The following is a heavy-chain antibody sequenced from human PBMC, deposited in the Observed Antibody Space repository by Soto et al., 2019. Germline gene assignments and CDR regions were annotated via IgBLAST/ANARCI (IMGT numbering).Heavy chain of an antibody. CDR3: AKGSTVTTSAGMDV. J-gene: IGHJ6*02. Sequence: GGSLRLSCAASGFTFSGYYMSWFRQAPGKGLEWVSVISGSGGSTYYTDSVKGRFTISRDNSKNTLYLQMNSLRAEDTAVYYCAKGSTVTTSAGMDVWGRGTTVTVSS. D-gene: IGHD4-17*01. CDR2: ISGSGGST. CDR1: GFTFSGYY. V-gene: IGHV3-23*01.